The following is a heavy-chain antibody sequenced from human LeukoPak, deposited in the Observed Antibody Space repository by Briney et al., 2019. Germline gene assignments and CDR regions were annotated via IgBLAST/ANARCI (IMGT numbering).Heavy chain of an antibody. D-gene: IGHD3-22*01. V-gene: IGHV3-33*06. Sequence: PGGSLRLPCAASGFTFSSYGMHWVRQAPGKGLEWVAVIWYDGSNKYYADSVKGRFTISRDNSKNTLYLQMNSLRAEDTAVYYCAKGIVYDSSGTFDYWGQGTLVTVSS. CDR3: AKGIVYDSSGTFDY. CDR2: IWYDGSNK. J-gene: IGHJ4*02. CDR1: GFTFSSYG.